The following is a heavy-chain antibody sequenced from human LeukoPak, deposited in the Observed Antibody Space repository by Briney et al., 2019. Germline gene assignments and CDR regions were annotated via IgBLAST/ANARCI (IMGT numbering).Heavy chain of an antibody. J-gene: IGHJ5*02. CDR1: GYTFTSYG. D-gene: IGHD2-2*01. V-gene: IGHV1-18*01. CDR3: ARVPAAINLFDP. CDR2: ISAYNGNT. Sequence: ASVTVSCTASGYTFTSYGISWVRQAPGQGLEWMGWISAYNGNTNYAQKLQGRVTMTTDTSTSTAYTELRSLRSDDTAVYYCARVPAAINLFDPWGQGTLVTVSS.